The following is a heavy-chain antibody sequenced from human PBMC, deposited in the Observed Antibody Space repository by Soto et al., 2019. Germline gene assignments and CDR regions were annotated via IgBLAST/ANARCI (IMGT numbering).Heavy chain of an antibody. Sequence: ASVKVSCKASGYTFTIYAIAWVRQAPGQRLEWMGWINAGNGNTKYSQKFQGRVTITRDTSASTAYMELSSLRSEDTAVYYCARGYGDYGLYAFDIWGQGTMVTVSS. J-gene: IGHJ3*02. CDR3: ARGYGDYGLYAFDI. CDR2: INAGNGNT. D-gene: IGHD4-17*01. V-gene: IGHV1-3*01. CDR1: GYTFTIYA.